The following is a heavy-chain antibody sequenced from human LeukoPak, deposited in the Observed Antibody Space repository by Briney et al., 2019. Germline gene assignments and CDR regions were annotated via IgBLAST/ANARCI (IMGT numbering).Heavy chain of an antibody. CDR3: ARGAHYDILTGYYADWFDP. D-gene: IGHD3-9*01. J-gene: IGHJ5*02. CDR2: IDPSDSYT. V-gene: IGHV5-10-1*01. CDR1: GYSFTSYR. Sequence: PGESLKISCKGSGYSFTSYRISWVRQMPGKGLEWMGRIDPSDSYTNYSPSFQGHVTISADKSINTAYLQWSSLKASDTAMYYCARGAHYDILTGYYADWFDPWGQGTLVTVSS.